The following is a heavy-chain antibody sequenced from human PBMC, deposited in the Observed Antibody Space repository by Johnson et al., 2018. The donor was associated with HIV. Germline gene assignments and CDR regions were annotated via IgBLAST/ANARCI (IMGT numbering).Heavy chain of an antibody. CDR1: GFTFSSYA. V-gene: IGHV3-30*04. CDR3: ARDDGGGGDAFDI. Sequence: QEQLVESGGGLVQPGGSLRLSCAASGFTFSSYAMHWVRQAPGKGLEWVAVMWYDGSNRYYADSVKGRFTISRDNSKNTLYLQMNSLRAEDTAVYYCARDDGGGGDAFDIWGQGTMVTVSS. J-gene: IGHJ3*02. D-gene: IGHD2-15*01. CDR2: MWYDGSNR.